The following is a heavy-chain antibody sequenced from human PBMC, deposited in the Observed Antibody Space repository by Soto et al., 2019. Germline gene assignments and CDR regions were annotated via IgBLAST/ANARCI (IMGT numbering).Heavy chain of an antibody. V-gene: IGHV5-51*01. CDR2: IYLGDSDT. D-gene: IGHD3-3*01. CDR1: GYTFSNYW. J-gene: IGHJ3*02. CDR3: ARLSITIFGVVGGLDI. Sequence: PGESLKISCKGSGYTFSNYWLGWVRQMPGKGLEWMGIIYLGDSDTRYSPSFQGQVTISADKSISTAYLQWSSLKASDTAMYYCARLSITIFGVVGGLDIWGQGTMVTVSS.